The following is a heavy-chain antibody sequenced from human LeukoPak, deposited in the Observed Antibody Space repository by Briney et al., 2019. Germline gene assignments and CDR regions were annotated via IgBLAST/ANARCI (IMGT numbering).Heavy chain of an antibody. J-gene: IGHJ2*01. CDR3: ARGSFWNL. CDR2: IYYSETT. Sequence: SETLSLTCTQSGGSITINISSGRSQPPGKGLKWIGNIYYSETTNYNPSLKSRASISVDTSKNLLSLKLTSVTAADTAVYYCARGSFWNLWGRGTLVTVSS. CDR1: GGSITINI. D-gene: IGHD3-3*01. V-gene: IGHV4-59*13.